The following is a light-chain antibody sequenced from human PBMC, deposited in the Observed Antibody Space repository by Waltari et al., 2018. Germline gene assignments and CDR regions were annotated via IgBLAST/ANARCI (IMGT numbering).Light chain of an antibody. J-gene: IGLJ2*01. CDR3: STWDRSLGIRL. Sequence: QSVLTQPPSASGAPGQRVTISCTGSRANIGADYDVSWYQQFPGTAPKLVIYETNKRPSGLSDRFSGSKSGASASLIITGVRSEDEADYYCSTWDRSLGIRLFGGGTRLTDL. CDR1: RANIGADYD. CDR2: ETN. V-gene: IGLV1-40*03.